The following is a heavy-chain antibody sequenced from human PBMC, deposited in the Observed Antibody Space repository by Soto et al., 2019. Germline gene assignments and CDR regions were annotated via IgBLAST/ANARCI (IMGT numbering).Heavy chain of an antibody. CDR2: INPSGGST. Sequence: QVQLVQSGAEVKKPGASVKVSCKASGYTFISYYMHWVRQAPGQGLEWMGIINPSGGSTNNAQEFKGGVTMTRDTSTSTVDMEVSSLRSEDTAVYYCARADSSSRYSLPRYWGQGTLVTVSS. J-gene: IGHJ4*02. CDR3: ARADSSSRYSLPRY. D-gene: IGHD6-13*01. V-gene: IGHV1-46*01. CDR1: GYTFISYY.